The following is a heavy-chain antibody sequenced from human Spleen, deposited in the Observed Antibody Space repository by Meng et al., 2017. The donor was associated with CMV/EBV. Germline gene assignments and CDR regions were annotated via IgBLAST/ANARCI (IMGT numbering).Heavy chain of an antibody. Sequence: GESLKISCAASGFTFSDYYMNWVRQAPGKGLEWVSCISSSRTIYYTDSVKGRFTISRDNSNNTLYLEMSSLRAEDTAVYYCAKDRTGTFAFDIWGQGTMVTVSS. V-gene: IGHV3-69-1*01. J-gene: IGHJ3*02. CDR3: AKDRTGTFAFDI. D-gene: IGHD1-7*01. CDR1: GFTFSDYY. CDR2: ISSSRTI.